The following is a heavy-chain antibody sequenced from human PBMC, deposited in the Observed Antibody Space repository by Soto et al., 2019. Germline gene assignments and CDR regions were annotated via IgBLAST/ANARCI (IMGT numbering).Heavy chain of an antibody. V-gene: IGHV4-59*08. CDR2: IYYNGST. CDR1: GGSISNYY. J-gene: IGHJ5*02. CDR3: ASIYDSSGYYYGNNWFDP. D-gene: IGHD3-22*01. Sequence: SETLSLTCIVSGGSISNYYWSWIRQPPGKGLEWIGYIYYNGSTNYNPSLKSRVTISVDTSKNQFSLHVNSVTAADTAVYYCASIYDSSGYYYGNNWFDPWGQGIQVTVSS.